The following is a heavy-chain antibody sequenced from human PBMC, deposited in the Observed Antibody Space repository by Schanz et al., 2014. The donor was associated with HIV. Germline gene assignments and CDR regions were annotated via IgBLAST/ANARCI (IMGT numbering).Heavy chain of an antibody. V-gene: IGHV1-46*01. J-gene: IGHJ5*02. CDR2: INPSGVTT. CDR3: ARRGPIAAIDFSLDP. CDR1: GGTFSSDA. Sequence: QVQLVQSGAEVKKPGSSVKVSCKASGGTFSSDAFIWVRQAPGQGLEWMGIINPSGVTTAFAQKFQGRLTLTRDTSTNTVYMELTSLRSDDTAVYYCARRGPIAAIDFSLDPWGQGTLVTVSS. D-gene: IGHD6-13*01.